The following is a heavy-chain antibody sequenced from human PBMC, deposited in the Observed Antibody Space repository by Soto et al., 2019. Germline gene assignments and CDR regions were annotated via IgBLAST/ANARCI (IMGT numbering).Heavy chain of an antibody. Sequence: PSETLSLTCTVSGDSISTDKWWSWVRQPPGKGLEWIGEIWHGGNTNYSPSLKSRVTLSLDKSNNQFSLRLTSVTAADTAVYYCAKNPCGGGRCDTALDVWGQGTTVTVAS. J-gene: IGHJ3*01. CDR2: IWHGGNT. D-gene: IGHD2-15*01. CDR1: GDSISTDKW. V-gene: IGHV4-4*02. CDR3: AKNPCGGGRCDTALDV.